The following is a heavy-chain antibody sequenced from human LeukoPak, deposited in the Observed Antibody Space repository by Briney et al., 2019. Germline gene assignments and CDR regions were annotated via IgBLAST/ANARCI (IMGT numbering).Heavy chain of an antibody. D-gene: IGHD3-9*01. CDR3: ARGAITIYPRRFDP. V-gene: IGHV3-30*02. CDR2: IRHDGSIK. Sequence: GGSLRLSCAASGFTFSSYGMHWVRQAPGKGLEWVAFIRHDGSIKYYIESVKDRFTISRDNAKNSLYLQMNSLRAEDTAVYYCARGAITIYPRRFDPWGQGTLVTVSS. CDR1: GFTFSSYG. J-gene: IGHJ5*02.